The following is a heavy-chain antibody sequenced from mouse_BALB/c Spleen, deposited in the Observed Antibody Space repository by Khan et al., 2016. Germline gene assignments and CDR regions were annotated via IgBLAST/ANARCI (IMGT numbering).Heavy chain of an antibody. CDR3: ATYDGYYFDY. J-gene: IGHJ2*01. CDR1: GVSITSGY. V-gene: IGHV3-8*02. D-gene: IGHD2-3*01. Sequence: EVQLQASGPSLVKPSQTLSLTCSVTGVSITSGYWNWIRKFPGNKLEYMGYISYSGSTSYNPFLESRISITRDTSQNQYYLQLTSVTTEATATYYCATYDGYYFDYWGQGTTLTFSS. CDR2: ISYSGST.